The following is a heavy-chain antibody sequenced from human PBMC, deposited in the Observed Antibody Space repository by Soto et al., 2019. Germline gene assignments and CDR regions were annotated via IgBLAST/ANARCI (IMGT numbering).Heavy chain of an antibody. CDR3: ARDRILGGMDV. CDR1: GFTFSRYW. D-gene: IGHD3-16*01. V-gene: IGHV3-7*01. J-gene: IGHJ6*02. Sequence: PGGSLRLSCAGYGFTFSRYWMSWVRQAPGKGLEWVANIKQDGSEKYYVDSVKGRFTISRDNAKNSLYLQMNSLRAEDTAAYYCARDRILGGMDVWGQGTTVTVSS. CDR2: IKQDGSEK.